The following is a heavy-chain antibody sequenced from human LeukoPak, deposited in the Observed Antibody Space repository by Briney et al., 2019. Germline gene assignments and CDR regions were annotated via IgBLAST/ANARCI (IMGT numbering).Heavy chain of an antibody. D-gene: IGHD5-24*01. Sequence: GESLKISCKGSGYNFAHDWIGWVRQMPGKGLEWMGIIFPDDSDTIYSPSFQGQVTISADKSINTAYLQWSNLKASDSAIYYCARQESEMTTPANRYFDLWGQGTLITVSS. CDR2: IFPDDSDT. J-gene: IGHJ4*02. CDR1: GYNFAHDW. CDR3: ARQESEMTTPANRYFDL. V-gene: IGHV5-51*01.